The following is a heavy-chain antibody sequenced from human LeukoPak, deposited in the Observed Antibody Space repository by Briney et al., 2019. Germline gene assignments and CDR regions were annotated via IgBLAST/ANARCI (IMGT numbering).Heavy chain of an antibody. CDR1: EFSFSNHW. Sequence: GGSLRLPCAVSEFSFSNHWMHWVRQAPGEGLVGVSYFNSNGSSTIYADFVKGRCTISRDNARNMLYLQMSSLIGEDTAVYYCARDGSVRDYWGQGTLVSVSS. CDR3: ARDGSVRDY. CDR2: FNSNGSST. V-gene: IGHV3-74*01. J-gene: IGHJ4*02.